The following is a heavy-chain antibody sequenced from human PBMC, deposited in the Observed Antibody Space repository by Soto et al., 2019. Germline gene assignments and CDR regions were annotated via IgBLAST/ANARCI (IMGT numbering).Heavy chain of an antibody. V-gene: IGHV3-7*05. D-gene: IGHD1-7*01. J-gene: IGHJ6*02. CDR3: ARGYNWNYLNYYNSMDI. Sequence: GGSLRLSCAASGFTFSRYLMTWVRRAPGKGLEWVASIKQDGGGNYYVDSVKGRFTISRDNTRNSLFLQMNSLRAEDTAVYYCARGYNWNYLNYYNSMDIWGQGTTVTVSS. CDR2: IKQDGGGN. CDR1: GFTFSRYL.